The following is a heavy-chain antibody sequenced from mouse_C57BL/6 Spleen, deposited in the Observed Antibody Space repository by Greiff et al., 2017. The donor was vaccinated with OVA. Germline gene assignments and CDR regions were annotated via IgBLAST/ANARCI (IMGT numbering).Heavy chain of an antibody. CDR3: ARLDTTVVATSDY. J-gene: IGHJ2*01. CDR1: GYTFTSYW. V-gene: IGHV1-52*01. Sequence: VQLQQPGAELVRPGSSVKLSCKASGYTFTSYWMHWVKQRPIQGLEWIGNIDPSDSETHYNQKFKDKATLTVDKSSSTAYMQLSSLTSEDSAVYYCARLDTTVVATSDYWGQGTTLTVSS. CDR2: IDPSDSET. D-gene: IGHD1-1*01.